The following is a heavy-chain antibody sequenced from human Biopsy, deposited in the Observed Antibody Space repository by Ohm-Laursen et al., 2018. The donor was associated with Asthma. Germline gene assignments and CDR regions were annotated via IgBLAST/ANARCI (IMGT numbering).Heavy chain of an antibody. Sequence: RLSCAAPGFKFDEYTMHWVRQAPGKGLEWVSGISWNSATIGYADSVEGRFTISRDNAKNSVFLHMDSLRPEDTAFYYCAKVRSDWVITESFDYWGQRVLVTVSS. J-gene: IGHJ4*02. CDR3: AKVRSDWVITESFDY. CDR1: GFKFDEYT. CDR2: ISWNSATI. D-gene: IGHD3-22*01. V-gene: IGHV3-9*01.